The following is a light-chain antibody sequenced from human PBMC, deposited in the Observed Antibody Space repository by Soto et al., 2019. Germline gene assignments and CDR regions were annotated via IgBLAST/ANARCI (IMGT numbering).Light chain of an antibody. V-gene: IGKV3-15*01. Sequence: EMRMPQSPATLSVSPGESATLSCRASQSVSSNLAWSQQIPGQTPRLLIYGASTKATGIPARFSGSGSGTQFTLTISSLQSEDFAVYYCQQSNNWPRTFGQGTKVDIK. J-gene: IGKJ1*01. CDR3: QQSNNWPRT. CDR1: QSVSSN. CDR2: GAS.